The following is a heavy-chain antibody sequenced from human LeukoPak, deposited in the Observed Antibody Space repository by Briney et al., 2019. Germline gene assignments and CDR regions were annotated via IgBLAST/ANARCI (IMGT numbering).Heavy chain of an antibody. CDR1: GSSISSYY. J-gene: IGHJ4*02. Sequence: SETLTLTCTVSGSSISSYYWRWIRQPPGKGLEWIGYIYYSGSTNYNPSLKGRVTISVDTSKSQFSLRLSSVTAADTAIYYCATSCGNSYGCYFDYWGQGTLVTVSS. CDR2: IYYSGST. CDR3: ATSCGNSYGCYFDY. V-gene: IGHV4-59*08. D-gene: IGHD5-18*01.